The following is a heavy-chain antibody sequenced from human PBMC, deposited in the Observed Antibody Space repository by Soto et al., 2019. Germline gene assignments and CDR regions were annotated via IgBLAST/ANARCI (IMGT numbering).Heavy chain of an antibody. CDR3: ARVPNRGYSHGGDAFDI. Sequence: ASVKVSCKASGYTFTGYYMHWVRQAPGQGLEWMGWINPNSGGTNYAQKFQGRVTMTRDTSISTAYMELSRLRSDDTAVYYCARVPNRGYSHGGDAFDIWGQGTMVTVSS. V-gene: IGHV1-2*02. J-gene: IGHJ3*02. CDR1: GYTFTGYY. D-gene: IGHD5-18*01. CDR2: INPNSGGT.